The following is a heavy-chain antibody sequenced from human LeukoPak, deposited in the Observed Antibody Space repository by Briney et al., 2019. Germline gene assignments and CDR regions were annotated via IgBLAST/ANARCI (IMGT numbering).Heavy chain of an antibody. CDR2: ISYDGSNK. V-gene: IGHV3-30*04. Sequence: GGSLRLSCAASGFTFSSYAMHWVRQAPGKGLEWVAVISYDGSNKYYADSVKGRFTISRDNSKNTLYLQMNSLRAEDTAVYYCARDCGFEELPDAFDIWGQGTMVTVSS. D-gene: IGHD1-26*01. CDR1: GFTFSSYA. J-gene: IGHJ3*02. CDR3: ARDCGFEELPDAFDI.